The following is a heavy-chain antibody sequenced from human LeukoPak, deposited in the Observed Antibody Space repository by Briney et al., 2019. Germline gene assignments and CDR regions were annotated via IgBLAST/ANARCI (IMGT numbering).Heavy chain of an antibody. D-gene: IGHD3-10*01. J-gene: IGHJ4*02. CDR2: IRSKAYGGTT. V-gene: IGHV3-49*03. Sequence: GGSLRLSCTASGFTFGDYAMSWFRQAPGKGLEWVGFIRSKAYGGTTEYAASVKGRFTIPRDDSKSIAYLQMNSLKTEDTAVYYCTRDQVTMVRGVLFDYWGQGTLVTVSS. CDR3: TRDQVTMVRGVLFDY. CDR1: GFTFGDYA.